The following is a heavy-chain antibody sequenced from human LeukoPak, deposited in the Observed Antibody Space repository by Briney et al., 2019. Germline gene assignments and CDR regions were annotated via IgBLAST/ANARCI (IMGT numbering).Heavy chain of an antibody. CDR2: INPNSGGT. V-gene: IGHV1-2*06. D-gene: IGHD2-2*02. CDR1: GYTFTGYY. J-gene: IGHJ4*02. Sequence: ASVKLSCKASGYTFTGYYMHWVRQAPGHGLEWMGRINPNSGGTNYAQKFQSRVTMTRDTSISTAYMALSRLRSDDTAVYYCARGHCSSTSCYNIDYWGQGTLVTVSS. CDR3: ARGHCSSTSCYNIDY.